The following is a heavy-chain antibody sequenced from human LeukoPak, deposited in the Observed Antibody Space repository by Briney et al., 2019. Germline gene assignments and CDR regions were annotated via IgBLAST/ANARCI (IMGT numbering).Heavy chain of an antibody. CDR2: ISGTRGST. V-gene: IGHV3-23*01. Sequence: GGCLRLSCAASGFSFTSYAMSWVRPAPGKGLEWVSTISGTRGSTFYADSVKGRFTISRDNSKNTLYMQMYSLRVEDTAVYYCAKDRGSLVDYWGQGTLVTVSS. D-gene: IGHD3-16*02. J-gene: IGHJ4*02. CDR3: AKDRGSLVDY. CDR1: GFSFTSYA.